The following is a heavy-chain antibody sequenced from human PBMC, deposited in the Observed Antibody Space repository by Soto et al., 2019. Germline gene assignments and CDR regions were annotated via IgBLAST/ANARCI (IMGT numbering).Heavy chain of an antibody. CDR1: GGTFSSYA. D-gene: IGHD6-25*01. CDR2: IIPIFGTA. J-gene: IGHJ4*02. Sequence: SVKVSCKASGGTFSSYAISWVRQAPGQGLEWMGGIIPIFGTANYAQKFQGRVTITADKSTSTAYMELSSLRSEDTAVYYCASHGYKALASFDYWGQGTLVTVSS. V-gene: IGHV1-69*06. CDR3: ASHGYKALASFDY.